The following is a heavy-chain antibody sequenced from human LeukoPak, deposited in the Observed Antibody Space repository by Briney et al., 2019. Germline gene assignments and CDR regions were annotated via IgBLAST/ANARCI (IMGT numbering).Heavy chain of an antibody. V-gene: IGHV1-2*02. J-gene: IGHJ5*02. D-gene: IGHD3-9*01. Sequence: ASVKVSCKASGYTFTGYYMHWVRQAPGQGLEWMGWINPNSGGTNYAQKFEGRVTMTRDTSISTAYMELSRLRSDDTAIYYCARELRYNWHPGELDPWGQGTLVTVSS. CDR3: ARELRYNWHPGELDP. CDR1: GYTFTGYY. CDR2: INPNSGGT.